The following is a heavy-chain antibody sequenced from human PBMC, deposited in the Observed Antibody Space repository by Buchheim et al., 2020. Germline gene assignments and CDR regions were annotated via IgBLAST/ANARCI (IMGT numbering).Heavy chain of an antibody. D-gene: IGHD2-2*02. Sequence: EVQLVESGGGLVQPGGSLRLSCAASGFTVSSNYMSWVRQAPGKGLEWVSVIYSGGSTYYADSVKGRFTIFRDNYKNTLYLQMNSLRAEDTAVYYCARDCSSTSCYSPFDYWGQGTL. J-gene: IGHJ4*02. CDR3: ARDCSSTSCYSPFDY. CDR2: IYSGGST. CDR1: GFTVSSNY. V-gene: IGHV3-66*01.